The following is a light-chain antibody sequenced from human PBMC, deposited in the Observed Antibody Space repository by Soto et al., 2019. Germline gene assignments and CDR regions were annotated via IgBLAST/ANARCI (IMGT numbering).Light chain of an antibody. V-gene: IGLV2-14*01. J-gene: IGLJ1*01. Sequence: QSVLTQPASVSGSPGQSITISCTGTSSDIDAYKYVSWYQQNPGKAPKLKIYDVSNRPSGNSNRFSGSKSGNTASLTISGLQAEDEADYYCGSYTTSSNYVFGTGTKVTVL. CDR2: DVS. CDR3: GSYTTSSNYV. CDR1: SSDIDAYKY.